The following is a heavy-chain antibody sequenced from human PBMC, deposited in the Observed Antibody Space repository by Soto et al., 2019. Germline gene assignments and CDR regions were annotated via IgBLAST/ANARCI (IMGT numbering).Heavy chain of an antibody. CDR2: IYYSGST. CDR3: ARRYRSAFAI. D-gene: IGHD6-13*01. V-gene: IGHV4-31*03. CDR1: GGSISSGGYY. Sequence: SETLSLTCTVSGGSISSGGYYWSWIRQHPGKGLEWIGYIYYSGSTYYNPSLKSRVTISVDTSKNQFSLKLSSVTAADTAVYYCARRYRSAFAIWGQGTMVTVSS. J-gene: IGHJ3*02.